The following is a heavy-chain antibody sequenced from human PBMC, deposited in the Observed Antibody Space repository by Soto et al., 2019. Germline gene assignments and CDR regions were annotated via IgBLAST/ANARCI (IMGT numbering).Heavy chain of an antibody. CDR1: GYTFTSYY. D-gene: IGHD3-22*01. CDR3: ARGLIYDSSGYYFDY. Sequence: ASVKVSCKASGYTFTSYYMHWVRQAPGQGLEWMGIINPSVGSTRYAQKFQGRVTMTRDTSTSTVYMELSSLRSEDTAVYYCARGLIYDSSGYYFDYWGQGTLVTVSS. V-gene: IGHV1-46*01. CDR2: INPSVGST. J-gene: IGHJ4*02.